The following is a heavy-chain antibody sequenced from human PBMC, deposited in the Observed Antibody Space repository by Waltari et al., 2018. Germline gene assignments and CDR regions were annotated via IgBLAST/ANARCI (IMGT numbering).Heavy chain of an antibody. D-gene: IGHD6-13*01. J-gene: IGHJ1*01. CDR3: AKNPATWYLGYFHL. CDR2: ISGSDGST. CDR1: GFNFSNSA. V-gene: IGHV3-23*01. Sequence: EVQLFQSGGGLVQPGGSLRLSCAGSGFNFSNSAMSWVRQAPGKGLEWVSVISGSDGSTYYADSVKGRFTISRDNSKNTLSLQMNSLRDEDTAIYYCAKNPATWYLGYFHLWGQGTQVTVSS.